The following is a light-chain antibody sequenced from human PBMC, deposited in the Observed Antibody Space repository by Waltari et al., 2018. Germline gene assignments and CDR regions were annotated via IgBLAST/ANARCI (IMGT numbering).Light chain of an antibody. V-gene: IGKV1-5*01. CDR1: QSISSW. Sequence: DIQMTQSPSTLSASVGDRVTNTCRASQSISSWLAWYQQKPGKAPKLLIYDASSLESGVPSRFSGSGSGTEFTLTISSLQPDDFATYYCQQYNSYLTFGPGTKVDIK. J-gene: IGKJ3*01. CDR2: DAS. CDR3: QQYNSYLT.